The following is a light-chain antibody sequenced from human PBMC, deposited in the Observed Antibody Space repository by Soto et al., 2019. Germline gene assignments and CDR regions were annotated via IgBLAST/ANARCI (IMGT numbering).Light chain of an antibody. CDR2: EVS. CDR1: SRDVGGYNY. CDR3: SSYTSSSTLVV. J-gene: IGLJ2*01. Sequence: QSVLTQPASVSGSPGQSLTISCTGTSRDVGGYNYVSWYQQHPGKAPKLMIYEVSNRPSGVSNRFSGSKSGNTASLNISGLQAEDEADYYCSSYTSSSTLVVFGGGTQLTVL. V-gene: IGLV2-14*01.